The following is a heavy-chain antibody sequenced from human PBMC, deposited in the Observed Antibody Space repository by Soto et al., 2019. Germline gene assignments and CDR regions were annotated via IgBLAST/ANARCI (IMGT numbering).Heavy chain of an antibody. CDR3: ARGGWDND. J-gene: IGHJ1*01. CDR2: INQDGSAT. CDR1: GFTFTGSW. Sequence: DVQLVESGGGLVQPGGSLRLSCAASGFTFTGSWMSWVRQAPGKGLEWVALINQDGSATYFVDSVKGRFTISRDNGKKSVFLQMNNLRAEDTGIYHCARGGWDNDWGQGTLVTVSS. D-gene: IGHD6-19*01. V-gene: IGHV3-7*03.